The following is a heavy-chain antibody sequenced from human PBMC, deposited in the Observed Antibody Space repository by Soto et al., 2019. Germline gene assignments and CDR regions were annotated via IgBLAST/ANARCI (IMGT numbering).Heavy chain of an antibody. Sequence: ETLSLTCTVSGGSISNYYWSWIRQPPGKGLEWIAYIYYSGNTNYNPSLKSRVTISVGTSKNQFSLKMSSVTAADTAVYYCARDLDLSDTSGYFAYWGQGTLVTVSS. D-gene: IGHD3-22*01. CDR1: GGSISNYY. J-gene: IGHJ4*02. CDR3: ARDLDLSDTSGYFAY. V-gene: IGHV4-59*01. CDR2: IYYSGNT.